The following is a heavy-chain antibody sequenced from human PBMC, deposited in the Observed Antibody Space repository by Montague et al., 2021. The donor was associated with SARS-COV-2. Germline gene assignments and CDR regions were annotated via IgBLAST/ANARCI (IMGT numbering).Heavy chain of an antibody. Sequence: SETLSLTCTVSGGSISRSTSSWAWIRQPPGNGLEWIGSISYTGSTYYNPSLKSRVTISVDTSRNQFSLRLSSVTAADTSAYYCARLPLVSSWSRAAGYYYYGMDVWGQGTTATVSS. CDR1: GGSISRSTSS. D-gene: IGHD6-13*01. J-gene: IGHJ6*02. CDR2: ISYTGST. V-gene: IGHV4-39*01. CDR3: ARLPLVSSWSRAAGYYYYGMDV.